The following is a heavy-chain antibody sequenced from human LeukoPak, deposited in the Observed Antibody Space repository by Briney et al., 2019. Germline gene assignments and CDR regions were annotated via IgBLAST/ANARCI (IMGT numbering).Heavy chain of an antibody. D-gene: IGHD5-18*01. V-gene: IGHV3-74*01. CDR2: INSDGSST. J-gene: IGHJ4*02. Sequence: GGSLRLSCAASGFTFSSSWMHWVRQAPGKGLVWVSRINSDGSSTNYADSVKGRFTISRDDAKSTLFLQVNNLRAEDTVVYFCARGGSDTAMAHDYWGQGTLVTVSS. CDR3: ARGGSDTAMAHDY. CDR1: GFTFSSSW.